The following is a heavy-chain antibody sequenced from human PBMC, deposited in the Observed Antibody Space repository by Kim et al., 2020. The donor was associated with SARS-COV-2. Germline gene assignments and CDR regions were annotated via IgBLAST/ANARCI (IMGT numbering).Heavy chain of an antibody. J-gene: IGHJ6*02. V-gene: IGHV3-21*01. CDR3: ARPRSYRYYYYGMDV. Sequence: GGSLRLSCAASGFTFSSYSMNWVRQAPGKGLEWVSSISSSSSYIYYADSVKGRFTISRDNAKNSLYLQMNSLRAEDTAVYYCARPRSYRYYYYGMDVWGQGTTVTVSS. CDR2: ISSSSSYI. CDR1: GFTFSSYS.